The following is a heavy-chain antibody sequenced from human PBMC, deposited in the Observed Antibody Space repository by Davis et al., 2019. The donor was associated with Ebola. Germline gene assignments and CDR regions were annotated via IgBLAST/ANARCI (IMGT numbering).Heavy chain of an antibody. CDR2: INGSGDTT. Sequence: GESLKISCAASGFTFSHYAMSWVRQAPGKGLDWVSAINGSGDTTYYADSVKGRFTIFRDNSRNTLYLQMNSLRAEDTAVYYCAKSGLSFGVVKYHYGMDVWGKGTTVTVSS. V-gene: IGHV3-23*01. CDR3: AKSGLSFGVVKYHYGMDV. CDR1: GFTFSHYA. J-gene: IGHJ6*04. D-gene: IGHD3-3*01.